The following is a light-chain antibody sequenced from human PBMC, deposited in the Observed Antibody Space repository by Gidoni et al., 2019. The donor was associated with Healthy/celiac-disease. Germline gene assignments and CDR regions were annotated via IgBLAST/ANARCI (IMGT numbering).Light chain of an antibody. CDR2: AAS. Sequence: DIQITQAPSSLSASVGDRVTITCRASQSSSSYLNWYQQKPGKAPKLLIYAASSLQSGVPSRFSGSGSGTDFTLTISSLQPEDFATYYCQQSYSTRLTFGGGTKVEIK. CDR3: QQSYSTRLT. CDR1: QSSSSY. J-gene: IGKJ4*01. V-gene: IGKV1-39*01.